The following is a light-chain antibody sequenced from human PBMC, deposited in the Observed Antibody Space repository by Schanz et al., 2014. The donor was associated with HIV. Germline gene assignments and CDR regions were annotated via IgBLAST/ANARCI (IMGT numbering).Light chain of an antibody. CDR3: QQYYSTPLT. CDR1: QSVLYSSNNKNY. V-gene: IGKV4-1*01. J-gene: IGKJ5*01. CDR2: WAS. Sequence: DIVMTQSPDSLAVSLGERATINCKSSQSVLYSSNNKNYLAWYKQKPGQPPKLLFNWASTRESGVPDRFSGSGSGTDFTLTISSLQAEDVAVYYCQQYYSTPLTFGQGTRLEIK.